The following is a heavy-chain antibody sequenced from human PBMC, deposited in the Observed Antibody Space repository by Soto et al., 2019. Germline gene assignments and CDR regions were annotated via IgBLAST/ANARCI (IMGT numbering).Heavy chain of an antibody. CDR3: ARSDYYDSSGWHAFDI. CDR1: GFSLSTSGMC. D-gene: IGHD3-22*01. CDR2: VDWDDDK. V-gene: IGHV2-70*01. Sequence: SGPTLVNPTQTLTLTCTFSGFSLSTSGMCVSWIRQPPGKALEWLAPVDWDDDKYYSTSLKTRLTISKDTSKNQVVLTMTNMDPVDTATYYCARSDYYDSSGWHAFDIWGQGTMVTV. J-gene: IGHJ3*02.